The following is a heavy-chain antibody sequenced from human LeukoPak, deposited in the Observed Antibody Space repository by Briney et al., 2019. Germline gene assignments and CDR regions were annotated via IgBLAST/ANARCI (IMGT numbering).Heavy chain of an antibody. V-gene: IGHV4-39*02. Sequence: SETLSPTCSVSDDSLSTTRYYWGWVRQPPGKGLEFVGSIYYSGSTYYNPSLRSRVTVSVDTSKKHFSLELSSVTAADTAVYYCARLGTCTSCYFFDHWGQGTTVTVSS. CDR1: DDSLSTTRYY. CDR3: ARLGTCTSCYFFDH. D-gene: IGHD2-2*01. CDR2: IYYSGST. J-gene: IGHJ4*02.